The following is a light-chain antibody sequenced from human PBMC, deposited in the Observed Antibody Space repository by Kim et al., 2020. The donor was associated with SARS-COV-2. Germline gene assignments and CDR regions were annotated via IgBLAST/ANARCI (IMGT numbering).Light chain of an antibody. CDR3: CSYAGSYTWV. CDR1: SSDVGGYNY. V-gene: IGLV2-11*01. CDR2: DVS. J-gene: IGLJ3*02. Sequence: QSALTQSRSVSGSPGQSVTISCTGTSSDVGGYNYVSWYQQHPGKVPKVMIYDVSERPSGVPDRFSGSKSGNTASLTISGLQAEDEADYYCCSYAGSYTWVFGGGTQLTVL.